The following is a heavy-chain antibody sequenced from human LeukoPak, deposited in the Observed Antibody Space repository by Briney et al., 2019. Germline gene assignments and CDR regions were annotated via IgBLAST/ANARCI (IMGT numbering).Heavy chain of an antibody. Sequence: PGGSLRLSCAASGFTFSSYGMHWVRQAPGKGLEWVAVIWYDGSNKYYADSVKGRFTISRDNSKNTLYLQMNNLRAEDTAVYYCARRDYYDSSGYSPLFDYWGQGTLVTVSS. CDR2: IWYDGSNK. CDR1: GFTFSSYG. D-gene: IGHD3-22*01. J-gene: IGHJ4*02. CDR3: ARRDYYDSSGYSPLFDY. V-gene: IGHV3-33*01.